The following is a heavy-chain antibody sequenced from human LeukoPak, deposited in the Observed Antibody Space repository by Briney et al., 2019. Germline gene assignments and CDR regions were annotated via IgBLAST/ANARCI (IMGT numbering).Heavy chain of an antibody. J-gene: IGHJ6*03. CDR3: ARGEQKRGYSYGYDYYYYMDV. V-gene: IGHV4-34*01. D-gene: IGHD5-18*01. Sequence: SETLSLTCAVYGGSFSGYYWSWIRQPPGKGLEWIGEINHSGSTNYNPSLKSRVTISVDTSKNQFSLKLSSVTAADTAVYYCARGEQKRGYSYGYDYYYYMDVWGKGTTVTVSS. CDR2: INHSGST. CDR1: GGSFSGYY.